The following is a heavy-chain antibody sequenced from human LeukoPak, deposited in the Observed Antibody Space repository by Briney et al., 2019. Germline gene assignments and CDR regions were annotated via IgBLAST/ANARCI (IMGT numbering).Heavy chain of an antibody. D-gene: IGHD4-11*01. V-gene: IGHV4-38-2*02. CDR3: ARESRYSNYVELNWFDP. CDR1: GYSISSGYY. CDR2: IYHSGST. J-gene: IGHJ5*02. Sequence: SETLSLTCTVSGYSISSGYYWGWIRQPPGKGLEWIGSIYHSGSTYYNPSLKSRVTISVDTSKNQFSLKLSSVTAADTAVYYCARESRYSNYVELNWFDPWGQGTLVTVSS.